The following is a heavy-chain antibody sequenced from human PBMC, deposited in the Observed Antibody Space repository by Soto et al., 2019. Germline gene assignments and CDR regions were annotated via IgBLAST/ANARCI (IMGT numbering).Heavy chain of an antibody. D-gene: IGHD4-17*01. J-gene: IGHJ4*02. V-gene: IGHV4-59*01. CDR1: GFSISPYY. CDR2: VYYTGNT. Sequence: SETLSLTCTVSGFSISPYYWNWIRQPPGKGLEWIGYVYYTGNTNYNPSLKNRVTMSVDTSKIRFSLKLDSVTAADTAVYYCARGLFGDYTLGSDYWGQGTPVTVSS. CDR3: ARGLFGDYTLGSDY.